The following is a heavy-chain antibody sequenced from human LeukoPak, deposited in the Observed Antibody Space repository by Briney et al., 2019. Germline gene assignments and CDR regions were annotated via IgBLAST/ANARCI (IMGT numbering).Heavy chain of an antibody. CDR3: ARVMAAAAGTIYYYYYMDV. J-gene: IGHJ6*03. V-gene: IGHV1-2*02. D-gene: IGHD6-13*01. CDR2: INPNSGGT. CDR1: GYTFTGYY. Sequence: ASVKVSCKASGYTFTGYYMHWVRQAPGQGLEWMGWINPNSGGTNYAQKFQGRVTTTRDTSISTAYMELSRLRSDDTAVYDCARVMAAAAGTIYYYYYMDVWGKGTTVTVSS.